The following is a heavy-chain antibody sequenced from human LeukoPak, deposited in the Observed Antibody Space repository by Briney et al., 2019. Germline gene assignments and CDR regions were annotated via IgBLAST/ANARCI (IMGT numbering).Heavy chain of an antibody. CDR1: GFTLTSYA. V-gene: IGHV3-23*01. J-gene: IGHJ5*02. Sequence: GGSLRLSCAASGFTLTSYAVSGVRQAPGKGLEWVSVITSGGTAYYADSVKGRFTISRDNSKNTLYLQMNSLRAEDTAVYYCAKSHSSSPRDWFDPWGQGTLVTVSS. CDR2: ITSGGTA. D-gene: IGHD6-13*01. CDR3: AKSHSSSPRDWFDP.